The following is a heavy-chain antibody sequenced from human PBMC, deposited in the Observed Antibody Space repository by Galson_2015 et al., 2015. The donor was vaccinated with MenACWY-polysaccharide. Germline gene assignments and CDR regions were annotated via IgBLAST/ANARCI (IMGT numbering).Heavy chain of an antibody. D-gene: IGHD3-3*02. CDR3: AGILSRARLDP. Sequence: SLRLSCAASGFTFNSYWMHWVRQVPGKGLVWVSLINSDGSSTNYADSVKGRFTISRDNGKNTLYLQMNSLRAEDTAVYYCAGILSRARLDPWGQGTLVTVSS. CDR1: GFTFNSYW. CDR2: INSDGSST. V-gene: IGHV3-74*01. J-gene: IGHJ5*02.